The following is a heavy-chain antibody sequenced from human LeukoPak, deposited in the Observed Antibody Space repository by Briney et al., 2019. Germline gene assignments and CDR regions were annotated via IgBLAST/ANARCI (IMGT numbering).Heavy chain of an antibody. CDR2: IYYTGDT. V-gene: IGHV4-39*02. Sequence: SETLSLTCTVSGDSVSSPSHHWAWIRQPPGKGLEWIASIYYTGDTYYDPSLKSRLSISIDASKNYFSLKLSSVTAADTAVYFCTREFTSTSGDWGQGTLVTVSS. CDR3: TREFTSTSGD. J-gene: IGHJ4*02. D-gene: IGHD1-1*01. CDR1: GDSVSSPSHH.